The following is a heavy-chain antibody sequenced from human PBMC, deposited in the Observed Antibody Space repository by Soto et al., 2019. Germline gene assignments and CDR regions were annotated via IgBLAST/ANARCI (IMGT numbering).Heavy chain of an antibody. J-gene: IGHJ6*02. CDR2: IDPSDSYT. V-gene: IGHV5-10-1*01. Sequence: GESLKISCQGSGYSFTSYWISWVRQMPGKGLEWMGRIDPSDSYTNYSPSFQGHVTISADKPISTAYLQWSSLKASDTAMYYCATPDVATTLGYYYYGMDVWGQGTTVTVSS. D-gene: IGHD2-15*01. CDR1: GYSFTSYW. CDR3: ATPDVATTLGYYYYGMDV.